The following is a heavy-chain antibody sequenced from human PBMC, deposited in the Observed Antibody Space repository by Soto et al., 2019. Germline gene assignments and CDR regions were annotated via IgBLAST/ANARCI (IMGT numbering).Heavy chain of an antibody. D-gene: IGHD5-12*01. V-gene: IGHV5-51*01. Sequence: GESLKISCKGSGYSFTSYWIGWVRQMPGKGLEWMGIIYPSDSATRYSPSFQGQVTISADKSISTAYLQWSSLKASDTAMYYCARHLDGYNHYYYYGMDVWGQGTTVTVSS. CDR1: GYSFTSYW. CDR2: IYPSDSAT. J-gene: IGHJ6*02. CDR3: ARHLDGYNHYYYYGMDV.